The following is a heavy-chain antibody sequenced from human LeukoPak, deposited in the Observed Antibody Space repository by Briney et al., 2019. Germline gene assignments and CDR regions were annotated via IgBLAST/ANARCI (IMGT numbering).Heavy chain of an antibody. CDR2: INPNSGGT. CDR3: VRETGGGTGAFDI. D-gene: IGHD6-19*01. Sequence: GASVKVSCKASGYTFTGYYMHWVRQAPGQGLEWMGWINPNSGGTNYAQKFQGRVTMTRDTSISTAYMELSRLRSDDTAVYYCVRETGGGTGAFDIWGQGTMVTVSS. CDR1: GYTFTGYY. J-gene: IGHJ3*02. V-gene: IGHV1-2*02.